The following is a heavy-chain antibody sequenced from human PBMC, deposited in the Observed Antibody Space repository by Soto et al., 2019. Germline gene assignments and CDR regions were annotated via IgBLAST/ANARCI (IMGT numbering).Heavy chain of an antibody. CDR2: IVPLSGTP. D-gene: IGHD3-16*01. CDR1: GANYNSYS. J-gene: IGHJ4*02. V-gene: IGHV1-69*06. Sequence: QVRLVQSGAEVKRPGSSVKLSCKVSGANYNSYSIAWVRQAPGQGLQWLGTIVPLSGTPNHAQQFQARVTITADTSTNTAYVELSRLRSEDTAIYYCARDWRQMSRGGFFDYWGQGSLVTISS. CDR3: ARDWRQMSRGGFFDY.